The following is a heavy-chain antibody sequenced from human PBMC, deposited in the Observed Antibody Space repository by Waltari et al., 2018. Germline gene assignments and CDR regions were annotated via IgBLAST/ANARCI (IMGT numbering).Heavy chain of an antibody. D-gene: IGHD1-1*01. Sequence: EVQLVQSGAEVKKPGESLRISCEGSGYDFSTYWITWVRRMPGKGLEWMGRIDPSDSYTNYSPSFRGHVTISVDRSISTAYIQWSGLRASDTAIYYCARTSTRDFYYMDVWGKGTTVTVSS. CDR2: IDPSDSYT. CDR1: GYDFSTYW. V-gene: IGHV5-10-1*01. J-gene: IGHJ6*03. CDR3: ARTSTRDFYYMDV.